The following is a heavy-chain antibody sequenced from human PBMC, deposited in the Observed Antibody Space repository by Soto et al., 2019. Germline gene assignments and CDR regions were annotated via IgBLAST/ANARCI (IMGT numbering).Heavy chain of an antibody. Sequence: GGSLRLSCAASGFTFSTYWMHWVRQAPGKGLVWVSRINSDGSITTYADSVKGRFTISRDNSKNTLYLQMNSLRAEDTAVYYWARVATGSYSWRDSWGQGTLVTVSS. CDR3: ARVATGSYSWRDS. D-gene: IGHD1-26*01. J-gene: IGHJ5*02. V-gene: IGHV3-74*03. CDR1: GFTFSTYW. CDR2: INSDGSIT.